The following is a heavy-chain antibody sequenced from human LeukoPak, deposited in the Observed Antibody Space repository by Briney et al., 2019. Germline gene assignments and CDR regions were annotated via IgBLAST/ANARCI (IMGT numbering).Heavy chain of an antibody. CDR3: ARAFEYSSSWYLDY. CDR2: IYHSGST. Sequence: SETLSLTCAVSGGSISSSNWWSWVRQPPGKGLEWIGEIYHSGSTNYNPSLKSRVTISVDKSKNQFSLKLSSVTAADTAVYYCARAFEYSSSWYLDYWAREPWSPSPQ. J-gene: IGHJ4*02. CDR1: GGSISSSNW. D-gene: IGHD6-13*01. V-gene: IGHV4-4*02.